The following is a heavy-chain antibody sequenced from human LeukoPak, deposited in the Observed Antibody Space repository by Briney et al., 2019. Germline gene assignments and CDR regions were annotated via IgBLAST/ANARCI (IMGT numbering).Heavy chain of an antibody. CDR2: ISSSSSYI. CDR1: GFTFSNAW. V-gene: IGHV3-21*01. CDR3: ARVGVAGFRDGYNMY. Sequence: GGSLRLSCAASGFTFSNAWMSWVRQAPGKGLEWVSSISSSSSYIYYADSVKGRFTISRDNAKNSLYLQMNSLRAEDTAVYYCARVGVAGFRDGYNMYWGQGTLVTVSS. D-gene: IGHD5-24*01. J-gene: IGHJ4*02.